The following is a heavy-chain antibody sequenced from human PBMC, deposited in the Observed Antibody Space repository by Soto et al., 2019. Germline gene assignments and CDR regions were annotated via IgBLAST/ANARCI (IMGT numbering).Heavy chain of an antibody. V-gene: IGHV3-23*01. CDR3: TRDAYYDSWSGYSAYYYYYMDV. J-gene: IGHJ6*03. CDR1: GFTFSSYA. D-gene: IGHD3-3*01. CDR2: ISGSGGST. Sequence: PGGSLRLSCAASGFTFSSYAMSWVRQAPGKGLEWVSAISGSGGSTYYADSVRGRFTISRDNTKNTLYLQMNSLRAEDTAVYYCTRDAYYDSWSGYSAYYYYYMDVWGKGTTVTVSS.